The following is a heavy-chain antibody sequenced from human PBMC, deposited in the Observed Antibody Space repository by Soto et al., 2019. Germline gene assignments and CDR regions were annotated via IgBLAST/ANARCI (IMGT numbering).Heavy chain of an antibody. J-gene: IGHJ4*02. CDR1: GVSISSGNW. V-gene: IGHV4-4*01. CDR3: ARLVYDTRLNYMYFDF. CDR2: IFHDGTA. Sequence: LSPTCAVSGVSISSGNWWTWVRQTPQRGLEYIGEIFHDGTANYYPSFERRVAISVDTSKNQFSLKLTSVTAADTAIYFCARLVYDTRLNYMYFDFWGQGALVTVSS. D-gene: IGHD2-8*01.